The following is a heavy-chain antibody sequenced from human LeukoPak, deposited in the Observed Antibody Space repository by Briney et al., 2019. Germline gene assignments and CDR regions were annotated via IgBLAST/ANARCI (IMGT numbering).Heavy chain of an antibody. CDR2: VNTDGSST. CDR1: GFTLGSYW. Sequence: GGSLRLSCAVSGFTLGSYWMHWVRQAPGQGLAWVSRVNTDGSSTTYAESVKGRFTISRDNAKNSLYLQMNSLRAEDTAVYYCARDGEYDFWSGYSIWGQGTMVTVSS. CDR3: ARDGEYDFWSGYSI. D-gene: IGHD3-3*01. J-gene: IGHJ3*02. V-gene: IGHV3-74*01.